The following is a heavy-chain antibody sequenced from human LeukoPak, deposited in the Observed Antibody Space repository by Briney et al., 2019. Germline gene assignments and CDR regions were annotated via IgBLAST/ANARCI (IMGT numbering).Heavy chain of an antibody. CDR3: VRLRYTYGKNFDC. CDR2: IQQDGSEK. D-gene: IGHD5-18*01. J-gene: IGHJ4*02. Sequence: TGGSLRLSCAASGFTFKGYWMSWVRQAPGKGLEWVANIQQDGSEKKYVDSVKGRLTISRDNAKNSLYLQMDSLRAEDTAVYYCVRLRYTYGKNFDCWGQGTLVTVSS. CDR1: GFTFKGYW. V-gene: IGHV3-7*01.